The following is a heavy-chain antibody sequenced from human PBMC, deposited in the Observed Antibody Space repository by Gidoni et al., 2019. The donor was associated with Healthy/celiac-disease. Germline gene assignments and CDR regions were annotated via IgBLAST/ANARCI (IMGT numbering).Heavy chain of an antibody. Sequence: EVPLVASGGGLVQTGRSLRLSCAASGFTFDDYAMHWVRHAPGKGLEGRSGISWKSGSIGYADSVKGRLTISRDNGNISLHLQMIRLRAEDTALYHCAKERVVVAATLLVVDGMDVGGQGTTVTVSS. V-gene: IGHV3-9*01. J-gene: IGHJ6*02. D-gene: IGHD2-15*01. CDR1: GFTFDDYA. CDR2: ISWKSGSI. CDR3: AKERVVVAATLLVVDGMDV.